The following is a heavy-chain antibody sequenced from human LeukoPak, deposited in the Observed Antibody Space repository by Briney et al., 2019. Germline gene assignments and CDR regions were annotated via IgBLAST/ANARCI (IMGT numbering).Heavy chain of an antibody. V-gene: IGHV1-18*04. CDR3: ARDTSSSWYSASWFDP. D-gene: IGHD6-13*01. Sequence: GASVKVSCKASGYTFTRYGISCVRQAPGQGLECIGWISAHNGNTNYAQKLQGRVTMTTDTSTSTAYMELRSLRSDDTAVYYCARDTSSSWYSASWFDPWGQGTLVTVSS. J-gene: IGHJ5*02. CDR1: GYTFTRYG. CDR2: ISAHNGNT.